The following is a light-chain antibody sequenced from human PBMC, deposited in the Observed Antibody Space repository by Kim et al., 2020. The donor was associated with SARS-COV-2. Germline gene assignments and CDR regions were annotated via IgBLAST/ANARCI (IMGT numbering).Light chain of an antibody. V-gene: IGKV3-20*01. J-gene: IGKJ1*01. Sequence: EIVLTQSPGTLSLSPGERATLPCRASQSVSSSYLAWYQQKPGQAPRLLIYGASSRATGIPDRFSGSGSGTDFTLTISRLEPEEFAVYYCQQYGSSPPWTFGQGTKVDIK. CDR2: GAS. CDR1: QSVSSSY. CDR3: QQYGSSPPWT.